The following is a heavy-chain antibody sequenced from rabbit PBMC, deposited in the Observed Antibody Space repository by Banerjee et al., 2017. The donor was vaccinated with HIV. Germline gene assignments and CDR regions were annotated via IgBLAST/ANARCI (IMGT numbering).Heavy chain of an antibody. CDR3: ARGDYGDPNYLNL. V-gene: IGHV1S45*01. CDR2: INTSSGNT. D-gene: IGHD2-1*01. J-gene: IGHJ4*01. CDR1: GFSFSDKYV. Sequence: QEQLEESGGDLVKPGRSLTLTCTASGFSFSDKYVMCWVRQAPGKGLEWIGCINTSSGNTVYASWAKGRFTISRDNAQNTVDLQLNSLTAADTATYFCARGDYGDPNYLNLWGPGTLVTVS.